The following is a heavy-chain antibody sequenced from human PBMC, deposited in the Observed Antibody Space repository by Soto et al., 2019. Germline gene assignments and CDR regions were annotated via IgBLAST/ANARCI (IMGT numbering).Heavy chain of an antibody. D-gene: IGHD3-22*01. CDR3: AKEGRTMIVVVITTSRGYFDY. CDR2: ISGSGGIT. J-gene: IGHJ4*02. Sequence: GGSLRLSCAASGFTFSSYALQWVRQASGKGLERVSAISGSGGITYYEASVKGRCTISRDNSKNTLYLQMNSLRAEDTAVYYCAKEGRTMIVVVITTSRGYFDYWGQGTLVTVSS. V-gene: IGHV3-23*01. CDR1: GFTFSSYA.